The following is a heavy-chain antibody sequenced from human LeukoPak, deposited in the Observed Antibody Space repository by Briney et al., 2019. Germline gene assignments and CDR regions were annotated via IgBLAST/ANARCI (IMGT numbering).Heavy chain of an antibody. CDR2: ISYDGSNK. V-gene: IGHV3-30-3*01. Sequence: GGSLRLSCAASGFTFSSYAMHWVREAPGKGLEWVAVISYDGSNKYYADSVKGRFTISRDNSKNTLYLQMNSLRAEDTAVYYCVAGSGWRFDYWGQGTLVTVSS. J-gene: IGHJ4*02. CDR1: GFTFSSYA. D-gene: IGHD6-19*01. CDR3: VAGSGWRFDY.